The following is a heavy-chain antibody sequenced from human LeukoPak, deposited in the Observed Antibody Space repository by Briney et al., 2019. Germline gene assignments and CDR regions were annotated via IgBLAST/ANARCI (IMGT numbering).Heavy chain of an antibody. V-gene: IGHV1-2*04. D-gene: IGHD6-6*01. CDR1: GYTFTGYY. CDR2: INPNSGGT. Sequence: ASVKVSCKASGYTFTGYYMHWVRQAPGQGLEWMGWINPNSGGTNYAQKFQGWATMTRDTSISTAYMELSRLRSDDTAVYYCARAPARRDASDIWGQGTMVTVSS. CDR3: ARAPARRDASDI. J-gene: IGHJ3*02.